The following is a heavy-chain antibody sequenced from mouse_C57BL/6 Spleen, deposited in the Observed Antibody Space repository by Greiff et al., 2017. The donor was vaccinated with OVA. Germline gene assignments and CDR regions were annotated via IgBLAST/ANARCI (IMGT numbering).Heavy chain of an antibody. CDR1: GYTFTDYY. V-gene: IGHV1-26*01. D-gene: IGHD2-4*01. J-gene: IGHJ2*01. CDR3: ARNLYDYDGY. Sequence: EVQLQQSGPELVKPGASVKISCKASGYTFTDYYMNWVKQSHGKGLEWIGDINPNNGGTSYNQKFKGKATLTVDKSSSTAYMELRSLTSEDSAVYYCARNLYDYDGYWGQGTTLTVSS. CDR2: INPNNGGT.